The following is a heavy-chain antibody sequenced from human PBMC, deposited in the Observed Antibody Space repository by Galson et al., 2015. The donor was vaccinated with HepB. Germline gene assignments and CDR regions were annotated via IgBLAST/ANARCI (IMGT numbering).Heavy chain of an antibody. CDR2: IIPSLGVA. J-gene: IGHJ4*02. CDR1: GGTFSSYT. D-gene: IGHD3-16*01. V-gene: IGHV1-69*02. Sequence: SVKVSCKASGGTFSSYTISWVRQAPGQGLEWMGRIIPSLGVAHYAQKFQGRVTITADKSTTTSYMQLNSLGPEDTAVYYCARLMLLGYWGQGTLVTVSS. CDR3: ARLMLLGY.